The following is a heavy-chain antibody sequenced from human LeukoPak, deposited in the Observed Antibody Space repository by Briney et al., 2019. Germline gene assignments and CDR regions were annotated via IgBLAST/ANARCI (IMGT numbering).Heavy chain of an antibody. Sequence: SGPTLVNPTETLTLTCTVSGFSFSRTAMGVSWLRQPPGKALEWLAHISSSDEKSYNTSLKSRLTISKDPSKSQVVLTMANMDPVDTATYYCARHYHFWSGYYRVGAFDYWGQGILVAVSS. CDR2: ISSSDEK. D-gene: IGHD3-3*01. V-gene: IGHV2-26*01. CDR3: ARHYHFWSGYYRVGAFDY. J-gene: IGHJ4*02. CDR1: GFSFSRTAMG.